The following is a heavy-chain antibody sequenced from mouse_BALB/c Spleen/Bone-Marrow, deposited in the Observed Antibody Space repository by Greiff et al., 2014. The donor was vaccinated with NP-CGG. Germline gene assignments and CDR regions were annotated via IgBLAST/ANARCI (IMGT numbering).Heavy chain of an antibody. J-gene: IGHJ1*01. D-gene: IGHD1-1*01. CDR1: GFTFSDYG. Sequence: DVHLVESGGGLVQPGGSRKLSCAASGFTFSDYGMAWVRQAPGKGPEWVAFISNLAYSIYYADTVTGRFTISRENAKNTLYLEMSSLRSEDTAMYYCARDYYGSSCWYFDVWGAGTTVTVSS. CDR2: ISNLAYSI. CDR3: ARDYYGSSCWYFDV. V-gene: IGHV5-15*02.